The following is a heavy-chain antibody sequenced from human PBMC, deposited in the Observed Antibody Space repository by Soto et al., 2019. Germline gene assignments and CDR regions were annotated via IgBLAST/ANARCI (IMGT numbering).Heavy chain of an antibody. Sequence: SETLSLTCTVSGGSISSYYWSWIRQPPGKGLEWIGYIYYSGSTNYNPSLKSRVTISVDTSKNQFSLKLSSVTAADTAVYYCARDRGWFDPWGQGTLVT. CDR2: IYYSGST. CDR3: ARDRGWFDP. V-gene: IGHV4-59*01. J-gene: IGHJ5*02. CDR1: GGSISSYY.